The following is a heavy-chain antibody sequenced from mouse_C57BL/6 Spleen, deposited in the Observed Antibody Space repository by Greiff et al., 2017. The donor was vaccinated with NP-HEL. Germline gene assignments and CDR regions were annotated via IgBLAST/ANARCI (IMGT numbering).Heavy chain of an antibody. J-gene: IGHJ1*03. CDR2: IDPSDSYT. CDR3: ARWYYGSSYGYFDV. D-gene: IGHD1-1*01. CDR1: GYTFTSYW. Sequence: VQLQQPGAELVRPGTSVKLSCKASGYTFTSYWMHWVKQRPGQGLEWIGVIDPSDSYTNYNQKFKGKATLTVDTSSSTAYMQLSSLTSEDSAVYYCARWYYGSSYGYFDVWGTGTTVTVSS. V-gene: IGHV1-59*01.